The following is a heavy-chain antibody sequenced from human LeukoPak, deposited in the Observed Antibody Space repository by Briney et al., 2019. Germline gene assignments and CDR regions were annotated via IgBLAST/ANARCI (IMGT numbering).Heavy chain of an antibody. V-gene: IGHV3-23*01. CDR3: ARRYCTNGNCFGFTLDC. CDR1: GFTFNSHD. D-gene: IGHD2-8*01. CDR2: ITGSGDNT. Sequence: GGSPRLSCAASGFTFNSHDMGWVRQAPGKGLEWVSRITGSGDNTYYADSVKGRFTISRDNSKNTVHLQMNSLTAEDTAMYYCARRYCTNGNCFGFTLDCWGQGTLVTVSS. J-gene: IGHJ4*02.